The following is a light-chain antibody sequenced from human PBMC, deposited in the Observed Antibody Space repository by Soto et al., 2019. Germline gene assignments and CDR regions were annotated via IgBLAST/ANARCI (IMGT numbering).Light chain of an antibody. CDR2: EGI. CDR1: SSDIGTYNL. Sequence: QSALTQPASVSGSPGQSITISCTGTSSDIGTYNLVSWYQHYPGKAPKLMIYEGIKRPSGVSNRFSGSKSGNTAFLTISGLQAEDEADYYCRSYAGSGTDNYVFGSGTQLTVL. J-gene: IGLJ1*01. V-gene: IGLV2-23*01. CDR3: RSYAGSGTDNYV.